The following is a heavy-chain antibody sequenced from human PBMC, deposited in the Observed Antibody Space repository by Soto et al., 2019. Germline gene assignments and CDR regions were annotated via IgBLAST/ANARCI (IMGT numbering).Heavy chain of an antibody. J-gene: IGHJ6*02. CDR3: ARVSSPVAAAGSTYYYYYGTDV. D-gene: IGHD6-13*01. V-gene: IGHV4-4*07. CDR2: IYTSGST. CDR1: GGSISSYY. Sequence: PSETLSLTCTVSGGSISSYYWSWIRQPAGKGLEWIGRIYTSGSTNYNPSLKSRVTMSVDTSKNQFSLKLSSVTAADTAVYYCARVSSPVAAAGSTYYYYYGTDVWGQGTTVTVSS.